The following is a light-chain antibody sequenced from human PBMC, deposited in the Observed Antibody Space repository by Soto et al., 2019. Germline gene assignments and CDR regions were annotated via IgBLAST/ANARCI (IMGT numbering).Light chain of an antibody. CDR3: SSYTSSSTWV. V-gene: IGLV2-14*01. Sequence: QSVLTQPASVSGSPGQSITISCTGTSSDVGGYNYVSWYQRHPGKAPKVMIYEVSNRPSGVSNRFSGSKSGNTASLTISGLQAEDEADYYCSSYTSSSTWVFGGGTKLTVL. CDR2: EVS. J-gene: IGLJ3*02. CDR1: SSDVGGYNY.